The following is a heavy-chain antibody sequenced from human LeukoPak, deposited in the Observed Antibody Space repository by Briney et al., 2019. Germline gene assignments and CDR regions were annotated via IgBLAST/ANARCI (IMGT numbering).Heavy chain of an antibody. CDR2: ISFDELNI. CDR1: GFIFSSYA. D-gene: IGHD3-10*02. V-gene: IGHV3-30-3*01. J-gene: IGHJ4*02. CDR3: ARGPDVSYFDN. Sequence: PGRSLRLSCAASGFIFSSYAVHWVRQAPGKGLEWVAVISFDELNIYYGDSVKGRFTISRDNSKDTSYLQINNLKDDDTAVYYCARGPDVSYFDNWGQGTLVTVSS.